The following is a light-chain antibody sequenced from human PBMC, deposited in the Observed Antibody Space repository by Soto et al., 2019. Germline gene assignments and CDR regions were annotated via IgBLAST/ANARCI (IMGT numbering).Light chain of an antibody. J-gene: IGKJ1*01. Sequence: DIQMTQSPSTLSAYVRDSVTITCRACQSITTWLAWHQQRPGRAPKLLIYDVSSLQSGVPSRFSGSGSGTEFTLTISSLQPDDFATYYCQHYKMYSPWTFGHGTKVDIK. V-gene: IGKV1-5*01. CDR2: DVS. CDR3: QHYKMYSPWT. CDR1: QSITTW.